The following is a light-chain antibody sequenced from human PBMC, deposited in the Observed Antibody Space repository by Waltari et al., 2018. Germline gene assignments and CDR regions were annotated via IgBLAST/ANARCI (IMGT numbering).Light chain of an antibody. Sequence: EILPPQSPGTLLFFPGARATHSCRASLCIGSDHLAWYQRKPGQAPRLLIYGASSRAADIPDRFSGSGSGTDFSLTISSLEPEDFAVYFCQQYGTTPPTFGGGTKVEI. CDR2: GAS. J-gene: IGKJ4*01. V-gene: IGKV3-20*01. CDR1: LCIGSDH. CDR3: QQYGTTPPT.